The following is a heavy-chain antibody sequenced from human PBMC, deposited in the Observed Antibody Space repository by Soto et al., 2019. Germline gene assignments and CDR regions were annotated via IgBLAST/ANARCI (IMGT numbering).Heavy chain of an antibody. CDR1: GDSVTSDY. CDR3: TRGKWFPRGYGMDV. CDR2: IYLGGSA. V-gene: IGHV4-59*02. Sequence: QVQLQESGPGLVKPSETLSLTCTVSGDSVTSDYWSWIRQPPGKRLEYIGFIYLGGSANYNPSLGSPVPLSPDKSKNPLSLRLTSVTAADTAVYYCTRGKWFPRGYGMDVWGRGTTVTVS. D-gene: IGHD3-22*01. J-gene: IGHJ6*02.